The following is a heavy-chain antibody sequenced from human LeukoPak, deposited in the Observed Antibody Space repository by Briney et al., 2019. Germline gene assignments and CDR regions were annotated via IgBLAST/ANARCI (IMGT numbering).Heavy chain of an antibody. V-gene: IGHV4-34*01. CDR1: GGSFSGYY. Sequence: SSETLSLTCAVYGGSFSGYYWTLIRQTPGKGLEWIGEISHTGGTNYNPSLKGRVTLSVDPSKKQFSLKVTSVTAADTGVYYCAREPDIIARPCDSWGPGTLVIVSS. J-gene: IGHJ4*02. CDR2: ISHTGGT. CDR3: AREPDIIARPCDS. D-gene: IGHD1-1*01.